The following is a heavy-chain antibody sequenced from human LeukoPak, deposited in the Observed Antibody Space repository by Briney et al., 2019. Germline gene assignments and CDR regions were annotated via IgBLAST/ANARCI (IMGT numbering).Heavy chain of an antibody. Sequence: ASVKVSCKASGYTFISCGITWVRQAPGQGLEWMGWISVYNGNTNYAQKLQGRVTMTTDTSTSTAYMELRSLTSDDTAVYFCARDGYIYGSLDYWGQGTLVTVSS. J-gene: IGHJ4*02. V-gene: IGHV1-18*04. CDR1: GYTFISCG. CDR3: ARDGYIYGSLDY. D-gene: IGHD5-18*01. CDR2: ISVYNGNT.